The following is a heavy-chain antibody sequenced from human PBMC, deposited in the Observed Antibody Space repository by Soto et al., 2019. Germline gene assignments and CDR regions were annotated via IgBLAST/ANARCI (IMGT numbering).Heavy chain of an antibody. CDR1: GFSFSTYN. Sequence: GGSLRLSCAASGFSFSTYNMDWVRQAPGKWPEWIAYISTTSFTIYYADSVKGRFTISRDNDRNSLYLEMNSLRDEDTAVYYCARDRCYDGTCYSASDSWGQGXLVTVYS. D-gene: IGHD2-15*01. V-gene: IGHV3-48*02. J-gene: IGHJ5*01. CDR2: ISTTSFTI. CDR3: ARDRCYDGTCYSASDS.